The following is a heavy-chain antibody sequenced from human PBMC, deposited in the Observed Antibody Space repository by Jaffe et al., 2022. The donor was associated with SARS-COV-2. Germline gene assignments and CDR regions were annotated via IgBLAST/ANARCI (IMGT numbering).Heavy chain of an antibody. V-gene: IGHV3-30*04. CDR2: TSYDGGNK. D-gene: IGHD2-2*01. J-gene: IGHJ4*02. CDR3: ARGRYCSSTTCPRGGPLFDY. CDR1: GFTFSSYA. Sequence: QVQLVESGGGVVQPGRSLRLSCAASGFTFSSYAMHWVRQAPGKGLEWVTVTSYDGGNKYYADSVKGRFTISRDNSKNTLYLQMNSLRAEDTAVYYCARGRYCSSTTCPRGGPLFDYWGQGTLVTVSS.